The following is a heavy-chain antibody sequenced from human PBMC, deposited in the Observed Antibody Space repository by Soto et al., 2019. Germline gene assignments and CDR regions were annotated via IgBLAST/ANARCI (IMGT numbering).Heavy chain of an antibody. D-gene: IGHD2-15*01. CDR2: IYHSGST. Sequence: SETLSLTCAVSGGSISNGGYSWSWIRQPPGKGLEWIGYIYHSGSTYYNPSLKGRFTISRDNAKNSLYLQMNSLRAEDTAVYYCARDPHSLDYWGQGILVTVSS. J-gene: IGHJ4*02. V-gene: IGHV4-30-2*01. CDR1: GGSISNGGYS. CDR3: ARDPHSLDY.